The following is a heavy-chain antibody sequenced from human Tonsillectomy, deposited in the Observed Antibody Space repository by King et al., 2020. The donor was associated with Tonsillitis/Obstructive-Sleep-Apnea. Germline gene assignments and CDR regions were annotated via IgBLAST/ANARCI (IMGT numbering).Heavy chain of an antibody. CDR3: ARDWEPVNSAWFDP. Sequence: QLVQSGAEVRKPGASVKVSCKASGYTFTTYGISWVRQAPGQGLEWMGWISTYNDNTNYAQKLQGRVTMTTDTSTSTAYMELRSLRSDDTAVYYCARDWEPVNSAWFDPWDQGTLVTVSS. D-gene: IGHD1-26*01. V-gene: IGHV1-18*01. CDR2: ISTYNDNT. J-gene: IGHJ5*02. CDR1: GYTFTTYG.